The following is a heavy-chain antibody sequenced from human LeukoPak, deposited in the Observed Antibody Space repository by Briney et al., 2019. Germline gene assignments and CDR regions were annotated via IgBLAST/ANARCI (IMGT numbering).Heavy chain of an antibody. J-gene: IGHJ4*02. Sequence: SGTLSLTCTVSGGSISSSSYYWGWIRQPPGKGLEWIGSIYYSGSTYYNPSLKSRVTISVDTSKNQFSLKLSSVTAADTAVYYCARAGSPGGNPFDYWGQGTLVTVSS. CDR1: GGSISSSSYY. D-gene: IGHD4-23*01. CDR2: IYYSGST. CDR3: ARAGSPGGNPFDY. V-gene: IGHV4-39*07.